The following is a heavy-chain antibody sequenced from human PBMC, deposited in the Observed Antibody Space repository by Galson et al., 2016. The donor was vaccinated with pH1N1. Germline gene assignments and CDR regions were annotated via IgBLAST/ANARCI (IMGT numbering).Heavy chain of an antibody. CDR1: GYRFSGYY. J-gene: IGHJ6*01. V-gene: IGHV1-2*06. CDR3: ARDLYGGFQLPSYYYYGLDV. CDR2: INPSSGGT. Sequence: SVKVSCKASGYRFSGYYIHWVRQAPGQGLEWMGRINPSSGGTKFAQKFQGRVILTRDTSITTAYMEVDALSSDDAAVCYCARDLYGGFQLPSYYYYGLDVWGQGTTVTVSS. D-gene: IGHD4/OR15-4a*01.